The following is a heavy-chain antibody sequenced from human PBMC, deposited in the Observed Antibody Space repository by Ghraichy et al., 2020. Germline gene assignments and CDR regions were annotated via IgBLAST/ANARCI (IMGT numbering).Heavy chain of an antibody. CDR3: ARDPGSGYSSGWWTH. D-gene: IGHD6-19*01. CDR1: GFTFSSYW. V-gene: IGHV3-7*03. Sequence: GESLNISCAASGFTFSSYWMSWVRQAPGKGLEWVANIKQDGSEKYYVDSVKGRFTISRDNAKNSLYLQMNSLRAEDTAVYYCARDPGSGYSSGWWTHWGQGTLVTVSS. CDR2: IKQDGSEK. J-gene: IGHJ4*02.